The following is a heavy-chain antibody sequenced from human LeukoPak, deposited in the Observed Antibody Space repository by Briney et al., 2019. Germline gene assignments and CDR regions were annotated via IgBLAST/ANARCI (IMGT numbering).Heavy chain of an antibody. V-gene: IGHV4-39*01. D-gene: IGHD5-24*01. Sequence: AETVSLTCTVSGGSISSSSYYWGWIRQPPGKGLEWIGSIYYSGSTYYNPSLKSRVTISVDTSKNQFSLKLSSVTAADTAVYYCARLQLRFDPWGQGTLVTASS. J-gene: IGHJ5*02. CDR3: ARLQLRFDP. CDR1: GGSISSSSYY. CDR2: IYYSGST.